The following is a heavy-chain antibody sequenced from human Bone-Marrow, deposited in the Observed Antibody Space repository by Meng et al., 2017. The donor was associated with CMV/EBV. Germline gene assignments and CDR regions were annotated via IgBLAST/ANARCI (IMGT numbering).Heavy chain of an antibody. J-gene: IGHJ4*02. V-gene: IGHV1-2*02. D-gene: IGHD1-26*01. CDR2: INPNSGGT. CDR3: ARAVKWELLIGDD. CDR1: GYTVTGYY. Sequence: ASVKVSCKASGYTVTGYYMHWVRQAPGQGLEWMGWINPNSGGTNYAQKFQGRVTMTRDTSNSTDYMELSRRRSDDTAVYYCARAVKWELLIGDDWGQGTLVTVSS.